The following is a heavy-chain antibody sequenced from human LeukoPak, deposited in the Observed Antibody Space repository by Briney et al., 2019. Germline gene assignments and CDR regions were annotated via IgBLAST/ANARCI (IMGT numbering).Heavy chain of an antibody. Sequence: GGSLRLSCVASGFTFSNAYMSWVRQAPGKGLEWVGRIKTILDGGRTDYAAPVKGRFTISRDDSKNTLYLQMKSLETEDTAIYYCAKNGEPHYYMDVWGKGTTVTVSS. CDR3: AKNGEPHYYMDV. CDR2: IKTILDGGRT. J-gene: IGHJ6*03. CDR1: GFTFSNAY. D-gene: IGHD1-14*01. V-gene: IGHV3-15*01.